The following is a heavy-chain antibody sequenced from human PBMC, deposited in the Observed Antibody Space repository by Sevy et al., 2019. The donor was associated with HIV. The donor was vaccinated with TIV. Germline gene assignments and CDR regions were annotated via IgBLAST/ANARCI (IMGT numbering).Heavy chain of an antibody. D-gene: IGHD5-18*01. CDR2: IYYSGST. J-gene: IGHJ5*02. CDR3: ARAEWIQLWLEGGNWFDP. CDR1: GGSISSGDYY. Sequence: SETLSLTCTVSGGSISSGDYYWSWIRQPPGKGLEWIGYIYYSGSTYYNPSLKSRVTISVDTSKNQFSLKLSSATAADTAVYYCARAEWIQLWLEGGNWFDPWGQGTLVTVSS. V-gene: IGHV4-30-4*01.